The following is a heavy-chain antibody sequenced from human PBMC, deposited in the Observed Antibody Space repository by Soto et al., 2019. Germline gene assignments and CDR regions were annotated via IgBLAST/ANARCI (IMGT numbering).Heavy chain of an antibody. CDR1: GGTFSSYA. CDR2: IIPIFGTA. V-gene: IGHV1-69*01. D-gene: IGHD3-3*01. Sequence: KVSCKASGGTFSSYAISWVRQAPGQGLEWMGGIIPIFGTANYAQKFQGRVTITADESTSTAYMELSSLRSEDTAVYYCARVLDFLSGHGDPWGQGTMVAVYS. CDR3: ARVLDFLSGHGDP. J-gene: IGHJ5*02.